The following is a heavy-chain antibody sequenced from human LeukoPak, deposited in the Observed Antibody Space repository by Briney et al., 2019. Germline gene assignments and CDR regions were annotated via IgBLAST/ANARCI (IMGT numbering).Heavy chain of an antibody. CDR3: ARRSSIFGVVIIPLDAFDI. D-gene: IGHD3-3*01. J-gene: IGHJ3*02. V-gene: IGHV4-39*07. CDR2: INHSGST. CDR1: GGSVSSGSYY. Sequence: SETLSLTCTVSGGSVSSGSYYWSWIRQPPGKGLEWIGEINHSGSTNYNPSLKSRVTISVDTSKNQFSLKLSSVTAADTAVYYCARRSSIFGVVIIPLDAFDIWGQGTMVTVSS.